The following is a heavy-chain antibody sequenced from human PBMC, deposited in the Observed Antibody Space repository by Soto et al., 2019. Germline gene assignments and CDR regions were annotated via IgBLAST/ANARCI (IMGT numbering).Heavy chain of an antibody. J-gene: IGHJ4*02. CDR3: AQGRGGSGSLTPRVDF. Sequence: EVQLLESGGGLVQPGGSLRLSCAASGFTFNNYAMTWVRQAPGKGLEWVSAISGGGDTTSYADSVKGRVTVSRDGSKNTLYLQMSSLRAEDTALYYCAQGRGGSGSLTPRVDFWGQGTLVTVSS. CDR2: ISGGGDTT. CDR1: GFTFNNYA. D-gene: IGHD3-10*01. V-gene: IGHV3-23*01.